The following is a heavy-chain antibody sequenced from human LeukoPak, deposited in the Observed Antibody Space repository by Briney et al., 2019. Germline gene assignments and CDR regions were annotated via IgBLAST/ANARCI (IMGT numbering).Heavy chain of an antibody. Sequence: SQTLSLTCSVFGGSISSGDYYWSWIRQHPGKGLAWIGYIYYTGSTYYNPSLKSRLTISVDTSKNQFSLKLSSVTAADTAIYYCATRNSRDDYNYWGQGTLVTVSS. CDR2: IYYTGST. CDR1: GGSISSGDYY. D-gene: IGHD5-24*01. J-gene: IGHJ4*02. CDR3: ATRNSRDDYNY. V-gene: IGHV4-31*03.